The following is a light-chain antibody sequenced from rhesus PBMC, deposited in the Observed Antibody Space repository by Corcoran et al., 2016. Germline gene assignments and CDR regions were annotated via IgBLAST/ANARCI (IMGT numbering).Light chain of an antibody. J-gene: IGLJ1*01. Sequence: QSAPTQPPSVSGSPGQSVTISCTGTSSDVGGYNYVSWYQQHPGKAPKLMIYDVSKRPSGVSDRFSGSKSGNTASLNISGLQAEDEADYYCCSYTTSSTFIFGAGTRLTVL. V-gene: IGLV2S7*01. CDR3: CSYTTSSTFI. CDR1: SSDVGGYNY. CDR2: DVS.